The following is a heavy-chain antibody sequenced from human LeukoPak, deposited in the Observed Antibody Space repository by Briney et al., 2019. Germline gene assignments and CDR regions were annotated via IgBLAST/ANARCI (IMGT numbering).Heavy chain of an antibody. Sequence: ASVKVSCKASGYTFTSYGISWVRQAPGQGLEWMGWISAYNGNTNYAQKLQGRVTMTRDMSTSTVYMELSSLRSEDTAVYYCARALYSSSWYVLNYWGQGTLVTVSS. D-gene: IGHD6-13*01. CDR1: GYTFTSYG. V-gene: IGHV1-18*01. CDR3: ARALYSSSWYVLNY. J-gene: IGHJ4*02. CDR2: ISAYNGNT.